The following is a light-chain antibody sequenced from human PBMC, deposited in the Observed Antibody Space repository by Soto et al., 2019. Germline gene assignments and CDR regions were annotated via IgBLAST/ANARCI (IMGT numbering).Light chain of an antibody. CDR1: QSISIW. J-gene: IGKJ1*01. CDR2: DAS. V-gene: IGKV1-5*01. Sequence: IQRTKSPSTLSSSVGDRVTITCRASQSISIWLAWYQQKPGKAPKLLIYDASTLESGVPSRFTGRGSGTEFTLTISSLQPEDFTTYCSQQYKIYSRMFGQETKVDIK. CDR3: QQYKIYSRM.